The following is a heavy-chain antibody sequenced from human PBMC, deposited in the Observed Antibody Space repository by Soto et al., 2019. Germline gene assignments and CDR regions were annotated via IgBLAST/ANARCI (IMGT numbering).Heavy chain of an antibody. J-gene: IGHJ4*02. CDR1: GGSFSGYY. Sequence: QVQLQQWGAGLLKPSETLSLTCAVYGGSFSGYYWSWIRQPPGKGLEWIGEINHSGSTNYNPSLKSRVTILVDTSKNQFSLKLSSVTAADTAVYYCARGDHYYDSSGYYYWGQGTLVTVSS. CDR3: ARGDHYYDSSGYYY. V-gene: IGHV4-34*01. CDR2: INHSGST. D-gene: IGHD3-22*01.